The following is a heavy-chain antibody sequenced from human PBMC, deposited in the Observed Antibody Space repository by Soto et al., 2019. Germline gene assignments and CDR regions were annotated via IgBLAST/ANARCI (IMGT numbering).Heavy chain of an antibody. CDR2: ISPDGSST. CDR1: GFSFSTYW. Sequence: EVQLVESGGGLVQPGGSLRLSCADSGFSFSTYWMHWVRQGPGKGLVGVSRISPDGSSTNYPDSVRGRFTISRDNAKNTLYLQMNSLRAEDTAVYYCARSPGGYYIDWGQGTMVTVSS. CDR3: ARSPGGYYID. J-gene: IGHJ3*01. V-gene: IGHV3-74*01. D-gene: IGHD1-26*01.